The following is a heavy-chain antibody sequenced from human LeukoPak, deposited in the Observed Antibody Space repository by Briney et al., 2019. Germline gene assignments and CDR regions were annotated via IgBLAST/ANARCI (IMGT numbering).Heavy chain of an antibody. CDR3: ATERSIAARPDRYFQH. CDR2: IYHSGST. CDR1: GGSISSGGYY. J-gene: IGHJ1*01. V-gene: IGHV4-30-2*01. Sequence: PSQTLSLTFTVSGGSISSGGYYWSWIRQPPGKGLEWIGYIYHSGSTYYNPSLKSRVTISVDRSKNQFSLKLSSVTAADTAVYYCATERSIAARPDRYFQHWGQGTLVTVSS. D-gene: IGHD6-6*01.